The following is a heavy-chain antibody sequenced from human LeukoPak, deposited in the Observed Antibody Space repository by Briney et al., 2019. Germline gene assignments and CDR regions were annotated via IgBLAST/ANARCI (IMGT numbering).Heavy chain of an antibody. CDR2: IIPIFGTA. CDR3: ARDRGLVRLYYFDY. Sequence: ASVKVSCKASGYTFTSYGISWVRQAPGQGLEWMGRIIPIFGTANYAQKFQGRVTITTDESTSTAYMELSSLRSEDTAVYYCARDRGLVRLYYFDYWGQGTLVTVSS. J-gene: IGHJ4*02. V-gene: IGHV1-69*05. CDR1: GYTFTSYG. D-gene: IGHD6-19*01.